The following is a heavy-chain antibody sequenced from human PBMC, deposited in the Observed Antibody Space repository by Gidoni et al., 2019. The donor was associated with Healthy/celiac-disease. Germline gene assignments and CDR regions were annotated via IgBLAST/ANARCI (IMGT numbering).Heavy chain of an antibody. J-gene: IGHJ4*02. CDR1: GFTFSGYS. D-gene: IGHD2-2*01. CDR2: ISSSRSYI. V-gene: IGHV3-21*01. Sequence: EVQLVESGGGLVKPGGSLRLSCAASGFTFSGYSSNWVRQAPGKGLEWVSSISSSRSYISYADSVKGRFTISRDNAKNSLYLQMNSLRAEDTAVYYCARDPRSGVPAVSYFDYWGQGTLVTVSS. CDR3: ARDPRSGVPAVSYFDY.